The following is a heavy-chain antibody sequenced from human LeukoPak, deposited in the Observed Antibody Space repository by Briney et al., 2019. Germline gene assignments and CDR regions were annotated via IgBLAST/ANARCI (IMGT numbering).Heavy chain of an antibody. CDR3: ILAADGFDY. V-gene: IGHV5-51*01. J-gene: IGHJ4*02. Sequence: GESLQISCQGSGYSFTNYWIGWVRQMPGKGLEWMGTIYPGNSDTRCSPSFQGQVTISADKSISTAYLQWSSLKASDTAMYYCILAADGFDYWGQGTLVTVSS. CDR2: IYPGNSDT. D-gene: IGHD6-13*01. CDR1: GYSFTNYW.